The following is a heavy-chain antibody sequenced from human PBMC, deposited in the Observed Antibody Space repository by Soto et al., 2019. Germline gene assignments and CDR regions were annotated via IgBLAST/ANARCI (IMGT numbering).Heavy chain of an antibody. Sequence: ASVKVSCKASGYTFTSCGISWVRPAPGQGLEWMGWSSADNGNTNYAQKLRGRGTMTTDTSAPTAYLELRSLSSHDTGVYYCATDHPLPLVRGVQWDYWGQGTLVPVSS. CDR2: SSADNGNT. V-gene: IGHV1-18*04. CDR1: GYTFTSCG. CDR3: ATDHPLPLVRGVQWDY. D-gene: IGHD3-10*01. J-gene: IGHJ4*02.